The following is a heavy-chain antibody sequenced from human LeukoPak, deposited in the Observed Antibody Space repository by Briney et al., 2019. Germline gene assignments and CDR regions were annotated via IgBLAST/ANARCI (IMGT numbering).Heavy chain of an antibody. J-gene: IGHJ4*02. CDR3: ARDRSSSWYKDFDY. V-gene: IGHV4-39*07. CDR2: IDYSGST. Sequence: SETLSLTCAVSNVSISSSRYFWGWIRQPPGKGLEWIGSIDYSGSTYYNPSLKSRVTISVDTSKNHFSLDLSSVTAADTAVYYCARDRSSSWYKDFDYWGQGTLVTVSS. CDR1: NVSISSSRYF. D-gene: IGHD6-13*01.